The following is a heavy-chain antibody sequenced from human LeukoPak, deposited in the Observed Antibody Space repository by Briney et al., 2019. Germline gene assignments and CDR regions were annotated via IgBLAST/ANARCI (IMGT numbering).Heavy chain of an antibody. Sequence: GGSLRLSCAASGFIFSSYGMHWVRQAPGKGLEWVAFISYDGSIKYSADSVKGRFTISRDNSKNSLYLQMNSLRAEDTAVYYCAGFSSTEQSGYFDYWGQGTLVTVSS. CDR1: GFIFSSYG. CDR3: AGFSSTEQSGYFDY. CDR2: ISYDGSIK. J-gene: IGHJ4*02. V-gene: IGHV3-30*03. D-gene: IGHD6-13*01.